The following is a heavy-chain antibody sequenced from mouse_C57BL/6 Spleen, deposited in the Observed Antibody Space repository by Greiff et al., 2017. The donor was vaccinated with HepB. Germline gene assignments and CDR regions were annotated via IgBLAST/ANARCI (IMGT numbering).Heavy chain of an antibody. CDR3: ARDPFHWYFDV. Sequence: QVQLQQPGAELVKPGASVKLSCKASGYTFTSYWMHWVKQRPGQGLEWIGMIHPNSGSTNYNEKFKSKATLTVDKSSSTAYMQLSSLTSEDAAVYYGARDPFHWYFDVWGTGTTVTVSS. V-gene: IGHV1-64*01. CDR1: GYTFTSYW. CDR2: IHPNSGST. J-gene: IGHJ1*03.